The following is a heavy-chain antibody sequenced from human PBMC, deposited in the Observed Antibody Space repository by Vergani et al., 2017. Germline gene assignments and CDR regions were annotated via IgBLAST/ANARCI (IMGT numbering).Heavy chain of an antibody. J-gene: IGHJ2*01. V-gene: IGHV4-59*12. Sequence: QVQLQESGPGLVKPSETLSLTCTVSGGSISGYYWSWIRQPPGKGLEWIGYIYYSGSTNYTPSLKSRVTISVDTSKNQFSRKRSSVTAADTAVYYGARRRGRQPQSWDFDLWGRGTLVTVSS. CDR3: ARRRGRQPQSWDFDL. CDR2: IYYSGST. CDR1: GGSISGYY.